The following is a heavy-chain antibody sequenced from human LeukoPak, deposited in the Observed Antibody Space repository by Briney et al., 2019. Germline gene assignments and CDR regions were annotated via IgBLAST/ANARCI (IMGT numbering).Heavy chain of an antibody. CDR3: AKDPYYYDSSGILPGAFDI. J-gene: IGHJ3*02. V-gene: IGHV3-9*01. Sequence: QAGGSLRLSCAASGFTFDDYAMHWVRQAPGKGLEWVSGISWNSGSIGYADSVKGRFTISRDNAKNSLYLQMNSLRAEDTALYYCAKDPYYYDSSGILPGAFDIWGQGTMVTVSS. CDR2: ISWNSGSI. CDR1: GFTFDDYA. D-gene: IGHD3-22*01.